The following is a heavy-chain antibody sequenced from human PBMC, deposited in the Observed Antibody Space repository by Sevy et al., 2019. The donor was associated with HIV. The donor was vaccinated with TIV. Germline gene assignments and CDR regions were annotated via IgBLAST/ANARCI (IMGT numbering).Heavy chain of an antibody. Sequence: SETLSLTCSVSGGSISGRSYYWGWIRQPPGKGLEWIGNIYHTGSTYYNPSLKSRVTVSVDTSKKQFSLNLTSVTAADTAVNYRHLCVGYSDGLDYWSQGTLVTVSS. D-gene: IGHD5-18*01. J-gene: IGHJ4*02. CDR1: GGSISGRSYY. V-gene: IGHV4-39*01. CDR3: HLCVGYSDGLDY. CDR2: IYHTGST.